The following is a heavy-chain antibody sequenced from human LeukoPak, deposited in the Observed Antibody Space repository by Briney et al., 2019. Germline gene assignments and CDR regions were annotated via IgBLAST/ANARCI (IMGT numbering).Heavy chain of an antibody. J-gene: IGHJ5*02. V-gene: IGHV1-2*02. Sequence: ASVKVSCKASGYTFTGYYMHWVRQAPGQGLEWMGWINPNSGGTNYAQKFQGRVTMTRDTSISTAYMELSRLRSDDTAVYYCARAGRRGYSGYASWFDPWGQGTLVTVSS. D-gene: IGHD5-12*01. CDR2: INPNSGGT. CDR3: ARAGRRGYSGYASWFDP. CDR1: GYTFTGYY.